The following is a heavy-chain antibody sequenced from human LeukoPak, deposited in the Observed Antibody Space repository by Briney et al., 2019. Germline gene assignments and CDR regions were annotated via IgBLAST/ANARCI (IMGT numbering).Heavy chain of an antibody. CDR3: ARVRKNWNYVSYFDY. Sequence: VASVKVSCKASGGTFSSYAISWVRQAPGQGLEWMGWISADDGNPKYAQKVQGRVTLITDTSASTAYMELRGLRYDDTAVYYCARVRKNWNYVSYFDYWGQGTLVTVSS. CDR2: ISADDGNP. CDR1: GGTFSSYA. D-gene: IGHD1-7*01. J-gene: IGHJ4*02. V-gene: IGHV1-18*01.